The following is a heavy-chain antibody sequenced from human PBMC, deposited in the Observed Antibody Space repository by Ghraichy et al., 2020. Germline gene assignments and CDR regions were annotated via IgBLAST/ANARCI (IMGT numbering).Heavy chain of an antibody. D-gene: IGHD5/OR15-5a*01. J-gene: IGHJ5*02. Sequence: GESLNISCAASGFTFSSYSMNWVRQAPGKGLEWVSYISSSSSTIYYADSVKGRFTISRDNAKNSLYLQMNSLRAEDTAVYYCARVVSGWFDPWGQGTLVTVSS. CDR2: ISSSSSTI. V-gene: IGHV3-48*01. CDR3: ARVVSGWFDP. CDR1: GFTFSSYS.